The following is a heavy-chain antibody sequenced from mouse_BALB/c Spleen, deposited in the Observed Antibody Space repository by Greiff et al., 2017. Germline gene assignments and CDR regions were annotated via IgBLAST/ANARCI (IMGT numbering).Heavy chain of an antibody. D-gene: IGHD4-1*01. CDR2: IYPGDGDT. Sequence: QVQLQQSGPELVKPGASVKISCKASGYAFSSSWMNWVKQRPGQGLEWIGRIYPGDGDTNYNGKFKGKATLTADKSSSTAYMQLSSLTSVDSAVYFCARWEFVNAMDYWGQGTSVTVSS. V-gene: IGHV1-82*01. CDR3: ARWEFVNAMDY. J-gene: IGHJ4*01. CDR1: GYAFSSSW.